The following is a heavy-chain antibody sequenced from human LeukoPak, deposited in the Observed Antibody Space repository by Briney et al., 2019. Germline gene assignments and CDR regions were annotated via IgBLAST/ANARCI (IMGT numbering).Heavy chain of an antibody. CDR3: ARAKPEQDAFDI. V-gene: IGHV3-48*03. D-gene: IGHD1/OR15-1a*01. CDR1: GFTFSSYE. J-gene: IGHJ3*02. CDR2: ISSSGSTI. Sequence: GGSLRLSCAASGFTFSSYEMNWVRQAPGKGLEWVSYISSSGSTIYYADSVKGRFTISRDNAKNSLYLQMNSLSAEDTAVYYCARAKPEQDAFDIWGQGTMVTVSS.